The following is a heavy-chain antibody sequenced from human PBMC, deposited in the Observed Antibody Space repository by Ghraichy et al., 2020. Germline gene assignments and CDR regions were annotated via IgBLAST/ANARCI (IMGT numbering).Heavy chain of an antibody. CDR1: GFTFSNYA. D-gene: IGHD3-16*01. CDR2: ISGGGVST. Sequence: GGSLRLSCVTSGFTFSNYAMSWVRQAPGKGLEWVSAISGGGVSTYYADSVKGRFTISRDNSKNTLYLQMNSLRAEDTAVYYCGKDLRSSGFWGYYYFYGMDVWGQGTTVTVSS. CDR3: GKDLRSSGFWGYYYFYGMDV. J-gene: IGHJ6*02. V-gene: IGHV3-23*01.